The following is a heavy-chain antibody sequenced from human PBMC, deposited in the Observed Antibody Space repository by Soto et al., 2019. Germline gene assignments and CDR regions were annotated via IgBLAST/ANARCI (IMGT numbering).Heavy chain of an antibody. J-gene: IGHJ5*02. CDR1: GFSFSSYG. V-gene: IGHV3-30*18. Sequence: GGSLRLSCAASGFSFSSYGMHWVRQAPGKGLEWVAVISNDGSNKNYADSVKGRFTISRDNSKNTLHLQMNSLRAEDTAVYYCAKDRRDYYGGWFDPWGQGTLVTVSS. D-gene: IGHD1-26*01. CDR2: ISNDGSNK. CDR3: AKDRRDYYGGWFDP.